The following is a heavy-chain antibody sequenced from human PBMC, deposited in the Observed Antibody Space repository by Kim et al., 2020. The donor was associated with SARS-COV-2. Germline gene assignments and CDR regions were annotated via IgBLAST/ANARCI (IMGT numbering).Heavy chain of an antibody. CDR3: ARGSPYFPFDF. V-gene: IGHV1-18*01. CDR2: ISPYSGAT. Sequence: ASVKVSCKTSGYTFTSYGITWVRQAPGVGFEWMGWISPYSGATVYAQKFQGRVSMTRDRSADTAYMELRSLTSDDTALYFCARGSPYFPFDFWGQGTL. D-gene: IGHD3-10*01. J-gene: IGHJ4*01. CDR1: GYTFTSYG.